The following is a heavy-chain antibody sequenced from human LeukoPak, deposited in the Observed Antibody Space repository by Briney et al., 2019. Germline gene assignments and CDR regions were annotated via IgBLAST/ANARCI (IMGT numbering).Heavy chain of an antibody. J-gene: IGHJ6*02. Sequence: GGSLRLSCAASGFTFSSSAMTWVRQVLGKGLEWVSTTGVSGSYYADSVKGRFTISRDNSKNTLYLQMNSLRAEDTAVYYCARCYTYGTTWFGGLDVWGQGTTVTVSS. CDR3: ARCYTYGTTWFGGLDV. V-gene: IGHV3-23*01. D-gene: IGHD3-10*01. CDR2: TGVSGS. CDR1: GFTFSSSA.